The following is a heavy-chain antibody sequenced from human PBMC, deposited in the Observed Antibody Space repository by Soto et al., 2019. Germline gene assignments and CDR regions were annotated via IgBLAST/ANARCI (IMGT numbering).Heavy chain of an antibody. D-gene: IGHD6-19*01. CDR1: GYRFTTHG. Sequence: QFLLVQSGAEVKKPGASVKVSCKASGYRFTTHGISWVRQPPGQGLEWMGWIKPYNGDTNYGQQCHSRVTMTTDTHTSTAYMELRSLTSADTAISFCGRVPSGWYGPERFDLWGRGTLVTVSS. V-gene: IGHV1-18*01. J-gene: IGHJ2*01. CDR3: GRVPSGWYGPERFDL. CDR2: IKPYNGDT.